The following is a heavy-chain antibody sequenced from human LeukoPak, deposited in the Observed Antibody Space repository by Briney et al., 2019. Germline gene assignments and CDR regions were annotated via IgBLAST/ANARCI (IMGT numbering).Heavy chain of an antibody. Sequence: ASVKVSCKASGYTFTGYYMHWVRQAPGQGLEWMGWINPNSGGTNYAQKFQGRVTMTRDTSISTAYMELSRLRSDDTAVYYCARVGIVATIRYYYMDVWGKGTTVTVSS. D-gene: IGHD5-12*01. J-gene: IGHJ6*03. CDR2: INPNSGGT. CDR3: ARVGIVATIRYYYMDV. V-gene: IGHV1-2*02. CDR1: GYTFTGYY.